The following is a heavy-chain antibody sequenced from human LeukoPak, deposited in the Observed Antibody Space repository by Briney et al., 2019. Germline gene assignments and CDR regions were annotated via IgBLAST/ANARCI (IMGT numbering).Heavy chain of an antibody. CDR1: SGSFSGYS. CDR3: ARNHTGYFDH. D-gene: IGHD5-18*01. J-gene: IGHJ4*02. V-gene: IGHV4-34*01. CDR2: INHSGST. Sequence: SETLSLTCAVYSGSFSGYSWSWIRQPPGKGLEWIGEINHSGSTNYNPSLKSRVTISVDTSSNQFSLRLSSVTAADTAVYYCARNHTGYFDHWGQGTLVTVSP.